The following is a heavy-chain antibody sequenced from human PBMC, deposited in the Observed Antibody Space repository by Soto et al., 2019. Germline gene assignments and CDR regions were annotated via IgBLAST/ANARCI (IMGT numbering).Heavy chain of an antibody. V-gene: IGHV4-30-4*01. J-gene: IGHJ4*02. D-gene: IGHD5-18*01. CDR3: ARVGGRYSYAAPYYFDY. Sequence: SETLSLTCTVSGGSISSGDYYWSWIRQPPGKGLEWIGYIYYSGSTYYNPSLKSRVTISVDTSKNQFSLKLSSVTAADTAVYYCARVGGRYSYAAPYYFDYWGQGTLVTVSS. CDR2: IYYSGST. CDR1: GGSISSGDYY.